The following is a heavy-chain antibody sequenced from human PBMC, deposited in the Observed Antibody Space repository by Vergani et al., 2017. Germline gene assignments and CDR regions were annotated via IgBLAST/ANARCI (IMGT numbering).Heavy chain of an antibody. Sequence: QVQLQQWGAGLLKPSETLSLTCAVYGGSFSGYYWSWIRRPPGKGQEWIGEINHSESTNYNPSLKSRVTISVDTSKNQFSLKLSSVTAANTAVYYCVRVCGSSPGPNWFYPWVQGTLVTVSS. V-gene: IGHV4-34*01. D-gene: IGHD6-6*01. CDR2: INHSEST. CDR3: VRVCGSSPGPNWFYP. J-gene: IGHJ5*02. CDR1: GGSFSGYY.